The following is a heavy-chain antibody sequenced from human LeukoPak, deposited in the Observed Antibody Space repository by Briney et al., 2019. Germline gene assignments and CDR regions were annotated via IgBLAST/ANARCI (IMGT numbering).Heavy chain of an antibody. CDR2: IYYCGSP. CDR1: GGSISSYY. V-gene: IGHV4-59*01. Sequence: SETLSLTCTVSGGSISSYYWSWIRQPPGKGLEWIGYIYYCGSPNYHPSLKSRVNIPVDASKNQFPLKLSSVTAADTAVYYCARGSVTPDYWGQGTLVTVSS. CDR3: ARGSVTPDY. J-gene: IGHJ4*02.